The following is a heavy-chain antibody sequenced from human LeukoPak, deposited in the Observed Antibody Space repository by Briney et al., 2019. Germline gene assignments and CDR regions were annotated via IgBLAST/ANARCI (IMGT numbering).Heavy chain of an antibody. D-gene: IGHD3-10*01. J-gene: IGHJ6*02. CDR3: ARALVRGVISVGYGMDV. CDR2: TYYRSKWYN. V-gene: IGHV6-1*01. CDR1: GDSVSSNSAA. Sequence: SQTLSLTCAISGDSVSSNSAAWNWIRQSPSRGLEWLGRTYYRSKWYNDYAVSVKSRITINPDTSKNQFSLQLNSVTPEDTAVYYCARALVRGVISVGYGMDVWGQGTTVTVSS.